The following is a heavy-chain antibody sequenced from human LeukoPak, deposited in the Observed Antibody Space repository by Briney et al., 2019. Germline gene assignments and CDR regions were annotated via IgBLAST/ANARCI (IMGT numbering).Heavy chain of an antibody. D-gene: IGHD3-3*01. CDR3: ARDINEEWLLSPAYYYYGMDV. Sequence: SVNVSCKASGGTFSSYAISWVRQAPGQGLEWMGGIIPIFGTANYAQKFQGRVTITADESTSTAYMELSSLRSEDTAVYYCARDINEEWLLSPAYYYYGMDVWGQGTTVTVSS. CDR1: GGTFSSYA. CDR2: IIPIFGTA. J-gene: IGHJ6*02. V-gene: IGHV1-69*13.